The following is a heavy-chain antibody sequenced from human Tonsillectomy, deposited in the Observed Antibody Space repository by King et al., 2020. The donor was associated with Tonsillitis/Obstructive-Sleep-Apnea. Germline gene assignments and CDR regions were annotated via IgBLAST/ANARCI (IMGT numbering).Heavy chain of an antibody. Sequence: QLVQSGGGVVQPGRSLRLSCGASGFTFSSYAMHWVRQAPGKGLEWVALISSDGSKYYADSVKGRFTISRDNSKNTLYLQMNSLGVEDTAVYYCARDMGSRWPYYGLDVWVQGTTVTVSS. D-gene: IGHD6-13*01. J-gene: IGHJ6*02. V-gene: IGHV3-30*04. CDR2: ISSDGSK. CDR3: ARDMGSRWPYYGLDV. CDR1: GFTFSSYA.